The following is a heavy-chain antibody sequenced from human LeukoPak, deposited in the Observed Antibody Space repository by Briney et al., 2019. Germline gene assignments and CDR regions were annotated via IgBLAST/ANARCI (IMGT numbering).Heavy chain of an antibody. V-gene: IGHV3-7*01. CDR2: IKRDGSEK. CDR3: ARDPVGPPGFEDWGGFDI. Sequence: GGSLRLSCAASGFSFSTYWMTWVRQTPGKGLEWVANIKRDGSEKYYVDSVKGRFTISRDNAKNSLYLQMNSLRGEDTAVYYRARDPVGPPGFEDWGGFDIWGQGTMVTVSS. D-gene: IGHD2-2*01. CDR1: GFSFSTYW. J-gene: IGHJ3*02.